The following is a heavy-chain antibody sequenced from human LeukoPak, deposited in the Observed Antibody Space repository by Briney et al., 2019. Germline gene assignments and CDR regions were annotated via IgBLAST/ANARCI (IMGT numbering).Heavy chain of an antibody. CDR1: GYSLTGYY. CDR2: INPNSGET. J-gene: IGHJ4*02. D-gene: IGHD6-13*01. V-gene: IGHV1-2*02. CDR3: ARWDGYSSSPDY. Sequence: ASVKVSCKASGYSLTGYYMHWVRQAPGQGLEGMGWINPNSGETGYAQEFQGRVSMTRDMSISTIYMELARLKSDDTAFYYCARWDGYSSSPDYWGQGSLVTVSS.